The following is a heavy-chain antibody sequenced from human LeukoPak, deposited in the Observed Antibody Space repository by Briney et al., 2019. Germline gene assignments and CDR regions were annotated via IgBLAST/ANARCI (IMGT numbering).Heavy chain of an antibody. CDR1: GGSISDSTYY. CDR3: ARDIVSRGYNWFDP. Sequence: SETLSLTCTVSGGSISDSTYYWGWIRQPPGKGLEWIGTIYYSGSTYYNPSLRSRVTISVDTSKDQFFLKLSSVTAADTAVYYCARDIVSRGYNWFDPWGQGTLVTVSS. V-gene: IGHV4-39*07. D-gene: IGHD5/OR15-5a*01. J-gene: IGHJ5*02. CDR2: IYYSGST.